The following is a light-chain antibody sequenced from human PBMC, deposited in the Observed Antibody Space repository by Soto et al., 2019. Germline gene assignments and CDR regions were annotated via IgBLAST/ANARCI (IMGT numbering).Light chain of an antibody. V-gene: IGKV3-20*01. CDR1: QSIAKSY. Sequence: ETVLTQSPGTLSLSPGERATLSCRASQSIAKSYLAWYQHKPGQGPRLLISGASSRATGIPDRFSGSGSGTDFTLTISRLEPEDLAVYYCLQYATSPLTFGGGTKVAI. CDR3: LQYATSPLT. J-gene: IGKJ4*01. CDR2: GAS.